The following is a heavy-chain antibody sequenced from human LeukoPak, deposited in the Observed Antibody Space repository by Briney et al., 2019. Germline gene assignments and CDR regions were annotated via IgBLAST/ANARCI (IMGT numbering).Heavy chain of an antibody. D-gene: IGHD2-2*01. V-gene: IGHV4-59*01. J-gene: IGHJ6*03. CDR1: GGSISSYY. CDR2: IYYSGST. CDR3: ARVEYQLPPDFYYYMDV. Sequence: KPSETLSLTCTVSGGSISSYYWSWIRQPPGKGLEWIGYIYYSGSTNYNPSLESRVTILLDRPKNKFSLKLSSVTAADTAVYYCARVEYQLPPDFYYYMDVWGKGTTVTVSS.